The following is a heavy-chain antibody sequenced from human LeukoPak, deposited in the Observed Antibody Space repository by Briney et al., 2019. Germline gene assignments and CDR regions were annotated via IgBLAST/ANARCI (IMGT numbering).Heavy chain of an antibody. CDR3: AKDGYYDISYFDY. CDR2: IKEDGGEK. V-gene: IGHV3-7*01. Sequence: GGSLRLSCAASGFTFSTYWMSWVRQAPGKGLEWVANIKEDGGEKYYVDSVKGRFIISRDNAKNSLYLQMNSLRAEDTAVYYCAKDGYYDISYFDYWGQGTLVTVSS. CDR1: GFTFSTYW. J-gene: IGHJ4*02. D-gene: IGHD3-9*01.